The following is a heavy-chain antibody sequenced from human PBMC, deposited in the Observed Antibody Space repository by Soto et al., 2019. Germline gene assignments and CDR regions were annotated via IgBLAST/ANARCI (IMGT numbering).Heavy chain of an antibody. Sequence: GGSLRLSCAASGFTFSIYAMSWVRQAPGKGLEWVSAISAGGEKTYYADSVKGRFTISRDNFQNTLYLQMNSLRAEDTAVYHCAKGRSPYYDSIGYYYEYPFDHWAQGTLVTVSS. CDR2: ISAGGEKT. D-gene: IGHD3-22*01. J-gene: IGHJ4*02. CDR1: GFTFSIYA. CDR3: AKGRSPYYDSIGYYYEYPFDH. V-gene: IGHV3-23*01.